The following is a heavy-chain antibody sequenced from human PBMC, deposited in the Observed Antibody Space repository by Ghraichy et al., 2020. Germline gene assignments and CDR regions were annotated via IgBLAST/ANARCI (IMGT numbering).Heavy chain of an antibody. CDR1: GFTFSSYA. CDR3: ARSRESSGWEPIDY. CDR2: ISYDGSNK. D-gene: IGHD6-19*01. J-gene: IGHJ4*02. V-gene: IGHV3-30*04. Sequence: GSLRLSCAASGFTFSSYAMHWVRQAPGKGLEWVAVISYDGSNKYYADSVKGRFTISRDNSKNTLYLQMNSLRAEDTAVYYCARSRESSGWEPIDYWGQGTLVTVSS.